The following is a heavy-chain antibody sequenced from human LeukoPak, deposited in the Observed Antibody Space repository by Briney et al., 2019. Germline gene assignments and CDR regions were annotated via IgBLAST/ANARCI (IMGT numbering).Heavy chain of an antibody. V-gene: IGHV4-59*01. D-gene: IGHD2-21*01. CDR3: ARDNPSYSIDF. CDR1: GVSISSYY. J-gene: IGHJ4*02. Sequence: PSETLSLTCTVSGVSISSYYWSWIRQSPEKGLEWIGYIYYGGSANYNPSLKSRVTISVDTSKNQFSLKLSSVTAADTAVYYCARDNPSYSIDFWGQGTLVTVSS. CDR2: IYYGGSA.